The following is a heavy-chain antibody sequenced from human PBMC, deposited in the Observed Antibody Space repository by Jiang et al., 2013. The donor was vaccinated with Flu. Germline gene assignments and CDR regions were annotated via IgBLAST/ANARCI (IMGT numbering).Heavy chain of an antibody. J-gene: IGHJ4*02. Sequence: SNNHWWSWVRQPPGKGLEWIGEINHSGSTQYSPSLKSRVTISVDKSKNQFSLNLRSVTAADTAVYYCATYYDILTAYTFDYWGQGTLVTVSS. CDR3: ATYYDILTAYTFDY. D-gene: IGHD3-9*01. CDR2: INHSGST. V-gene: IGHV4-4*02. CDR1: SNNHW.